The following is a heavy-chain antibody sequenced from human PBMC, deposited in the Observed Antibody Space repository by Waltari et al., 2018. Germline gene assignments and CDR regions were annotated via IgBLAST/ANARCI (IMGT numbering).Heavy chain of an antibody. CDR2: SNSDGSST. CDR1: GFTYRVYW. J-gene: IGHJ2*01. CDR3: ARGARRTSVTTGWWYFDV. V-gene: IGHV3-74*01. D-gene: IGHD4-17*01. Sequence: EVQLVESGGGLVQPGGSLRLSCAASGFTYRVYWMHLVRQAPGKGLVWVSRSNSDGSSTSYADSVKGRFTISKDNAKNTVYLQMNSLRAEDTAIYYCARGARRTSVTTGWWYFDVWGRGTLVTVSS.